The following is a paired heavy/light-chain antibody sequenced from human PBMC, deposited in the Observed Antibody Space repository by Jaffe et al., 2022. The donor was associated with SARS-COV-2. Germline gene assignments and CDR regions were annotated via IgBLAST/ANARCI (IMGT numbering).Heavy chain of an antibody. Sequence: EVQLVQSGAEAKKPGESLKISCKGSGYSFNNYRIGWVRQMPGKGLEWMGIIYPADSDIRYSPSFQGQVTISVDKSISTAYLQWSSLKASDTAIYYCARSAANFFDRWGQGTLVTVSS. CDR1: GYSFNNYR. CDR2: IYPADSDI. V-gene: IGHV5-51*01. D-gene: IGHD6-13*01. CDR3: ARSAANFFDR. J-gene: IGHJ5*02.
Light chain of an antibody. CDR3: QQYNDWPLT. CDR2: GAS. CDR1: QSVSRY. J-gene: IGKJ1*01. Sequence: EIVMTQSPATLSVFPGERATLSCRASQSVSRYLAWYQQKPGQAPRLLIYGASTRATEIPARFSGSGSGTEFTLTISSLQSEDFAVYSCQQYNDWPLTFGQGTKVEIK. V-gene: IGKV3-15*01.